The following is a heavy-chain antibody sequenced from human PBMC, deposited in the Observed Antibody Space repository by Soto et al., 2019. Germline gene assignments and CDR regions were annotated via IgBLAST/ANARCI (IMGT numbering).Heavy chain of an antibody. CDR1: GFTFSNAW. J-gene: IGHJ4*02. D-gene: IGHD3-3*01. Sequence: PGGSLRLSCAASGFTFSNAWMNWVRQAPGKGLEWVGRIKSKTDGGTTDYAAPVKGRFTISRDDSKNTLYLQMNSLKTEDTAVYYCTTAYYDFWSGYSEYFDYWGQGTLVTVSS. CDR3: TTAYYDFWSGYSEYFDY. V-gene: IGHV3-15*07. CDR2: IKSKTDGGTT.